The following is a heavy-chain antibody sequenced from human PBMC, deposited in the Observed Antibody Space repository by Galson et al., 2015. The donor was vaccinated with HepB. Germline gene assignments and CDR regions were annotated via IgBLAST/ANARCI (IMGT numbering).Heavy chain of an antibody. CDR2: ISGSGGST. D-gene: IGHD6-19*01. CDR3: AKDRYSSGWTYYFDY. V-gene: IGHV3-23*01. CDR1: GFTFSTYA. Sequence: SLRLSCAASGFTFSTYAMSWFRQAPGKGLEWVSTISGSGGSTYYADSLKGRFTISRDNSQNTLYLQMNSLRAEDTAVYYCAKDRYSSGWTYYFDYWGQGTLVTVSS. J-gene: IGHJ4*02.